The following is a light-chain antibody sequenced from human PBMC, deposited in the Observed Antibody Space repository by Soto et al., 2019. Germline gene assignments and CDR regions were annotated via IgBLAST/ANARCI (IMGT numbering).Light chain of an antibody. J-gene: IGLJ2*01. CDR3: SSYAGSNRV. V-gene: IGLV2-8*01. Sequence: QSAVTQPPSASGSPGQSVTISCTGTSTDVGGYNYVSWYQQHPGKAPKLMIYEVSKRPSGVPDRFSGSKSGNTASLTVSGLQAEDEADYYCSSYAGSNRVFGGGTKVTVL. CDR2: EVS. CDR1: STDVGGYNY.